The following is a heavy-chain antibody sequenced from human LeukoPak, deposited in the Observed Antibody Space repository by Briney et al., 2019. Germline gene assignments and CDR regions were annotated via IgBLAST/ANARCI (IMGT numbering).Heavy chain of an antibody. Sequence: SETLSLTCTVSGGSISSYYWSWIRQPPGKGLEWIGYIYCSGSTNYNPSLKSRVTISVGTSNTKFYLKLSSVPAADTAVYYCASGEAMITFGGVIAGYFDYWGQGTLVTVSS. CDR2: IYCSGST. CDR3: ASGEAMITFGGVIAGYFDY. J-gene: IGHJ4*02. V-gene: IGHV4-59*01. CDR1: GGSISSYY. D-gene: IGHD3-16*02.